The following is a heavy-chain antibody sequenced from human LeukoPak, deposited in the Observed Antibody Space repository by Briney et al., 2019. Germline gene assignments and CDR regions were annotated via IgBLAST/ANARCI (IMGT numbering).Heavy chain of an antibody. CDR2: INKDGTEK. CDR1: GFTFSDYW. D-gene: IGHD5-24*01. Sequence: GGSLRLSCAGSGFTFSDYWVDWVRQAPGKGLEWVANINKDGTEKNYLESVKGRFTISRDNAKNSLYLQMNNLRAEDTAVYYCARNRGWQQFDYWGRGTLVTVSS. V-gene: IGHV3-7*01. CDR3: ARNRGWQQFDY. J-gene: IGHJ4*02.